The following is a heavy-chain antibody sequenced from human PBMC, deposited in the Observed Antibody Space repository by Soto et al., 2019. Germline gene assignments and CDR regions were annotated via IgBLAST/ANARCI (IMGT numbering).Heavy chain of an antibody. CDR3: TTGPAYYGDYTLTLYNWFDP. CDR2: IKSKTDGGTT. CDR1: GFTFRNAW. D-gene: IGHD4-17*01. Sequence: PGGSLRLSCAASGFTFRNAWMSWVRQAPGKGLEWVGRIKSKTDGGTTDYAAPVKGRFTISRDDSKNTLYLQMNSLKTEDTAVYYCTTGPAYYGDYTLTLYNWFDPWGQGTLVTVSS. J-gene: IGHJ5*02. V-gene: IGHV3-15*01.